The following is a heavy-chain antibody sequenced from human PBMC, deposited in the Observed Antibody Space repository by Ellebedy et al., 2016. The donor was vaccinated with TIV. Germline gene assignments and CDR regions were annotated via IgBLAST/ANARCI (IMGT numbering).Heavy chain of an antibody. CDR1: GYTFTGYY. CDR3: ARNTIQAVFDP. CDR2: IDPTTDGT. J-gene: IGHJ5*02. Sequence: AASVKVSCKASGYTFTGYYIYWVRQAPGQGLEWMGWIDPTTDGTDYARKFQGRVTMTRDTSLSTAYLDLTRLISDDTAIYFCARNTIQAVFDPWGQGTLVTVSS. V-gene: IGHV1-2*02. D-gene: IGHD3-9*01.